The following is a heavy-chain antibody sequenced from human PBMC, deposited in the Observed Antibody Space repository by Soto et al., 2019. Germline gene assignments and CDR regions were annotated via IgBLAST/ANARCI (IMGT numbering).Heavy chain of an antibody. CDR2: INPNSGGT. CDR1: GYTFTGYY. D-gene: IGHD2-8*01. CDR3: AREWSGYCTNGVCGRYYYFDY. V-gene: IGHV1-2*04. Sequence: ASVKVSCKASGYTFTGYYIHWVRQAPGQGLEWMGWINPNSGGTNYAQKFQGWVTMTRDTSISTAYMELSRLRSDDTAVYYCAREWSGYCTNGVCGRYYYFDYWGQGTLVTVSS. J-gene: IGHJ4*02.